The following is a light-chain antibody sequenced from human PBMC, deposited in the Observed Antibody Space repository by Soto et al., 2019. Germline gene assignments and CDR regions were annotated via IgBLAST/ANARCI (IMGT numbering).Light chain of an antibody. CDR1: QSVSSN. J-gene: IGKJ5*01. CDR3: QQYNNWPIT. CDR2: GAS. Sequence: EIVMTQSPATLSVSTGERATLSCRASQSVSSNLAWYQQKPCQAPRLLIYGASTRATGIPARFSGSGSGTEFTLTISSLQSEDFAVYYCQQYNNWPITFGQGTRLEIK. V-gene: IGKV3-15*01.